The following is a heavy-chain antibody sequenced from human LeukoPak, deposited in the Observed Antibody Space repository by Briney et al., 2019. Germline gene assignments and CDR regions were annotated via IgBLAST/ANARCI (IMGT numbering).Heavy chain of an antibody. V-gene: IGHV1-8*01. CDR1: GYTFTSYD. D-gene: IGHD3-22*01. CDR2: MNPNSGNT. J-gene: IGHJ4*02. Sequence: ASVKVSCKASGYTFTSYDINWVRQATGQGLEWMGWMNPNSGNTGYAQKFQGRVTMTRNTSISTAYMELSSLRSEDTAVYYCASGRTTYYYDSSDYYELHYWGQGTLVTVSS. CDR3: ASGRTTYYYDSSDYYELHY.